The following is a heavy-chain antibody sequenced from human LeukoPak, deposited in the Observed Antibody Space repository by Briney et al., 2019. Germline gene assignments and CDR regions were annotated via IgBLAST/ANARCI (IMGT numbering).Heavy chain of an antibody. Sequence: PGGSLRLSCAASGFTVSSNYMSWVRQAPGKGLEWVSVIYSGGSTYYADSVKGRFTISRHNSKNTLYLQMNSLRAEDTAVYYCATEVCDILTGLTNFDYWGQGTLVTVSS. CDR2: IYSGGST. CDR1: GFTVSSNY. CDR3: ATEVCDILTGLTNFDY. J-gene: IGHJ4*02. V-gene: IGHV3-53*04. D-gene: IGHD3-9*01.